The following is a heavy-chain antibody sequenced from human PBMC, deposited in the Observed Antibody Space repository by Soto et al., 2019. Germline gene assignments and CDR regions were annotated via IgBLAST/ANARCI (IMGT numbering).Heavy chain of an antibody. J-gene: IGHJ4*02. D-gene: IGHD2-2*01. CDR2: ISAYNGNT. CDR3: AKYCSSTSCSNIDS. V-gene: IGHV1-18*01. Sequence: ASVKVSCKASGYTFTSYGISWVRQAPGQGLEWMGWISAYNGNTKYAQRLQGRVTMTTDISTSIAYMELRSLRSDDTAVYYCAKYCSSTSCSNIDSWGQGTLVTVS. CDR1: GYTFTSYG.